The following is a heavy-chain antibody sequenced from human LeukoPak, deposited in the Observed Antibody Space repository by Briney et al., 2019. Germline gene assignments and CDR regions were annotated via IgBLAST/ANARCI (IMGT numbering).Heavy chain of an antibody. CDR2: IIGSGGSA. Sequence: PGGSLRLSCAASGFTFSNYAMSWVRQVPGKGLEWVSTIIGSGGSAYYTDSVKGRFTISRDNAKNSLYLQMNSLRAEDTAVYYCARESSGWSPNYWGQGTLVTVSS. CDR3: ARESSGWSPNY. CDR1: GFTFSNYA. D-gene: IGHD6-19*01. V-gene: IGHV3-23*01. J-gene: IGHJ4*02.